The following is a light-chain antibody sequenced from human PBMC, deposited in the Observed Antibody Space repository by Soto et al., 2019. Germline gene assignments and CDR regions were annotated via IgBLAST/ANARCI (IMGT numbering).Light chain of an antibody. V-gene: IGLV1-47*02. CDR3: ATWDDSLSGHYV. Sequence: QPALTQPPSASGTPGQRVTISCSGSSSNIGSNYVCWYQHLPGTAPKLLIYSNNQRPSGVPDRFSGSKSGTSASLAISGLRSEDEADYYCATWDDSLSGHYVFGTGTKVTVL. J-gene: IGLJ1*01. CDR1: SSNIGSNY. CDR2: SNN.